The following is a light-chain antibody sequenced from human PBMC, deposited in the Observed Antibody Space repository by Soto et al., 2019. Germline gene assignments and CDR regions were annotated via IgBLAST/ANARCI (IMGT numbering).Light chain of an antibody. V-gene: IGLV1-40*01. CDR2: GNT. J-gene: IGLJ1*01. CDR3: QSSDDSLSVHYD. Sequence: VLTHPPSVFWGPGQRVPIPLPRGSSKNGSTYDVQWYQQLPGTAPKLLIHGNTNRPSGVPDRFSGSKSGTSASLAITGLQADDEADYYCQSSDDSLSVHYDFGTGTKVTVL. CDR1: SSKNGSTYD.